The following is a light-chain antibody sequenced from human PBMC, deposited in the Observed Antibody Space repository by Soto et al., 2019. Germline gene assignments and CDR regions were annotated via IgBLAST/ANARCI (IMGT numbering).Light chain of an antibody. CDR3: QQYNDFQYT. CDR1: QIIGSW. Sequence: DIQMTQSPSTLSASVGDGVTITCRASQIIGSWLAWDQQKPGKAPKLLIYKATTLQSGVPSRFSGSGSGTDFSLTISSLQPADSATYFCQQYNDFQYTFGPGTKLEI. J-gene: IGKJ2*01. CDR2: KAT. V-gene: IGKV1-5*03.